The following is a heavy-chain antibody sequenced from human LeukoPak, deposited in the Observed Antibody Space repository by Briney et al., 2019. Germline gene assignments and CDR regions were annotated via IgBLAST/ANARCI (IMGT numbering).Heavy chain of an antibody. V-gene: IGHV3-21*01. Sequence: PGGSLRLSCAVSGFTFSSYSMNWVRQAPGKGLEWVSSISSSSSYIYYADSVKGRFTISRDNAKNSLYLQMNSLSAEDTAVYYCARDQIAARPDEFDPWGQGTLVTVSS. CDR3: ARDQIAARPDEFDP. CDR2: ISSSSSYI. CDR1: GFTFSSYS. D-gene: IGHD6-6*01. J-gene: IGHJ5*02.